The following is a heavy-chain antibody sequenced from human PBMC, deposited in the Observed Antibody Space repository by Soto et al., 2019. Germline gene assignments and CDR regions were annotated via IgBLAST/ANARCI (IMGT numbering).Heavy chain of an antibody. CDR3: ARGGHVVVVTAALDY. CDR2: VKPSRGHS. Sequence: QVQLVQCGAEVKKPGASVKVSCKASGDTFTDYYIHWVRQAAGQGLECLGTVKPSRGHSTYAQPFLGRMTMTRDTSPSTLYMELTSLTSEGTAVYYCARGGHVVVVTAALDYWGQGTLVTVSS. J-gene: IGHJ4*02. V-gene: IGHV1-46*01. D-gene: IGHD2-21*02. CDR1: GDTFTDYY.